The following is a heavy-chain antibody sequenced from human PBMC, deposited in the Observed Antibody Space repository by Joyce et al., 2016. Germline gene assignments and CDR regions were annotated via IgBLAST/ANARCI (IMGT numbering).Heavy chain of an antibody. CDR2: ISGSSGST. J-gene: IGHJ4*02. D-gene: IGHD6-13*01. CDR3: AKEAVYSSSWYLDY. Sequence: EVQLLESGGGLVQLGGSLRLSCAASGFPFSSYAMSWVRQAPGKGLEWVSAISGSSGSTYYAESVKGRFTISRDNSKNTLYLQMNTLRAEDTAVYFCAKEAVYSSSWYLDYWGQGTLVTVSS. V-gene: IGHV3-23*01. CDR1: GFPFSSYA.